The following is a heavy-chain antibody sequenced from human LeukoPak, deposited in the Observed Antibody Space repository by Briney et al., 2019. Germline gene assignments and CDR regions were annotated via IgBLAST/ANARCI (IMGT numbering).Heavy chain of an antibody. CDR3: ARPRPHDI. CDR2: IKQDGSEK. V-gene: IGHV3-7*01. J-gene: IGHJ3*02. Sequence: PGGSLRLSCAASGFTLSSYWMSWVRQAPGKGLEWVANIKQDGSEKYYVDSVKGRFTISRDNAKNSLYLQMNSLRAEDTAVYYCARPRPHDIWGQGTMVTVSS. CDR1: GFTLSSYW.